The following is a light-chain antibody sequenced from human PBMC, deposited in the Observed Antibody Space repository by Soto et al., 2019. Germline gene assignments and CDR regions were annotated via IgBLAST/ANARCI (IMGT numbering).Light chain of an antibody. V-gene: IGKV3-20*01. CDR1: QSIGGNF. Sequence: ETVLTQSPGTLSLSLGEGATLSCRASQSIGGNFLAWYQQRRGQAPRLLIHGASNRATGIQDRCSGSGSGTDFTLTITRLEPEDFAVYYRKQNSGSPRTFGQGTKVEI. CDR2: GAS. J-gene: IGKJ1*01. CDR3: KQNSGSPRT.